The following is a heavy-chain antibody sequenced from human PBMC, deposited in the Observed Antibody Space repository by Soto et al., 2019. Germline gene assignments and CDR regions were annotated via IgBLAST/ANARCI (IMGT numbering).Heavy chain of an antibody. D-gene: IGHD3-10*01. Sequence: QVHLVQSGAEVKKPGSSVKVSCKVSGDSFSSYAISWVRQAPGQGLEWMGGIIPIFGTPNYAQKFQGRMTITADESTRSAYMDMSSLRLEDTALYYCVRDSGSPSPRPAHWGQGTLVTVSS. J-gene: IGHJ4*02. CDR2: IIPIFGTP. CDR1: GDSFSSYA. V-gene: IGHV1-69*12. CDR3: VRDSGSPSPRPAH.